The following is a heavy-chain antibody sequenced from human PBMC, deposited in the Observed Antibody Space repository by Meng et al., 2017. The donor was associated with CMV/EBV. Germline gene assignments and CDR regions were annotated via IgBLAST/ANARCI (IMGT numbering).Heavy chain of an antibody. CDR3: AREIFYDILTGYFPADAFDI. CDR1: GFTFSDYY. J-gene: IGHJ3*02. Sequence: GGSLRLSCAASGFTFSDYYMSWIRQAPGKGLEWVSYISSSGSNIYYADSVKGRFTISRDNAKNSLYLHMNSLGAEDTAVYYCAREIFYDILTGYFPADAFDIWGQGTMVTVSS. CDR2: ISSSGSNI. V-gene: IGHV3-11*04. D-gene: IGHD3-9*01.